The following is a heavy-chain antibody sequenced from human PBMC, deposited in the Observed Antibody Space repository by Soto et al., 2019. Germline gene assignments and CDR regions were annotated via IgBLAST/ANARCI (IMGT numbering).Heavy chain of an antibody. CDR3: ARQDGDYDSYYYYYMEV. J-gene: IGHJ6*03. CDR2: IYYSGST. V-gene: IGHV4-39*01. D-gene: IGHD4-17*01. CDR1: GGSISSSSYY. Sequence: SETLSLTCTVSGGSISSSSYYWGWIRQPPGKGLEWIGSIYYSGSTYYNPSLKSRVTISVDTSKNQFSLKLSSVTAADTAVYYCARQDGDYDSYYYYYMEVWGKGTTVTVSS.